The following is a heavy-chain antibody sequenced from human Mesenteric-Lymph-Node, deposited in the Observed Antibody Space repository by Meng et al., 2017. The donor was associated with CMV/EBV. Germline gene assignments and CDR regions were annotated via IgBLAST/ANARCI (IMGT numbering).Heavy chain of an antibody. CDR2: SYNSGNT. Sequence: SETLSLTCTVSGVSISSYYWSWIRQPPGKGLEWIGYSYNSGNTNYNPSLKSRVTISVDTSKKQLSLKLSSVTAADTAVYYCARVHFGYSYGSGYYFCGMDVWGQGTTVTVSS. D-gene: IGHD5-18*01. V-gene: IGHV4-59*01. J-gene: IGHJ6*02. CDR3: ARVHFGYSYGSGYYFCGMDV. CDR1: GVSISSYY.